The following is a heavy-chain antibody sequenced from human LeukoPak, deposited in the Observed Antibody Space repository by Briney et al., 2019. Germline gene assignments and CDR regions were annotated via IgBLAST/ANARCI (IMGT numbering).Heavy chain of an antibody. J-gene: IGHJ4*02. CDR1: GGPISRGRYF. CDR3: SRDPECSCVGCYSV. V-gene: IGHV4-31*03. D-gene: IGHD2-15*01. Sequence: SQTLSLPCTVSGGPISRGRYFWSWIRQHPAKGLDRNGYIYYSGSTYYNPSLKIRVTISVDTSKNQFSLKLSSVTAADTAVYYCSRDPECSCVGCYSVWGQGTLVTVSS. CDR2: IYYSGST.